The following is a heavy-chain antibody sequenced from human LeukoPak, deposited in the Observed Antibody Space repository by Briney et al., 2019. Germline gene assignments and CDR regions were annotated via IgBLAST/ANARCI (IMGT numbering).Heavy chain of an antibody. V-gene: IGHV4-61*02. CDR3: ARGRRDSGYYYGSGSPFYYYYYYYYMDV. CDR2: IYTSGST. Sequence: SETLSLTCTVSGGSISSGSYYWSWIRQPAGKGLEWIGRIYTSGSTNYNPSLKSRVTMSVDTSKNQFSLKLSSVTAADTAVYYCARGRRDSGYYYGSGSPFYYYYYYYYMDVWGKGTTVTISS. CDR1: GGSISSGSYY. J-gene: IGHJ6*03. D-gene: IGHD3-10*01.